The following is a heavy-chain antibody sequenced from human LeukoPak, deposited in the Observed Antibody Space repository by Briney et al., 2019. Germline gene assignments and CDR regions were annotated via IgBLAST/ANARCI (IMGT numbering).Heavy chain of an antibody. D-gene: IGHD1-1*01. Sequence: PGGSLRLSCAASGFTFSNYWGWIRQPPGKGLEWIGSIYYSGSTYYKSSLKSRVTISIDTSKNQFSLKLSSVTAADTAVYYCARVPGGVWNYMDVWGKGTTVTVSS. J-gene: IGHJ6*03. CDR3: ARVPGGVWNYMDV. CDR1: GFTFSNY. V-gene: IGHV4-39*07. CDR2: IYYSGST.